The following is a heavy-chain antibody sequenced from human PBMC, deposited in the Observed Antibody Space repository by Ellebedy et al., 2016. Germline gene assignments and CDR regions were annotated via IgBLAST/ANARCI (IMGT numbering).Heavy chain of an antibody. CDR3: ARDLWNYVWFDP. J-gene: IGHJ5*02. Sequence: SQTLSLTXXISGDSVPSNSAAWNWIRQSPSRGLEWLGRTYYRSKWYNDYAVSVKSRITINPDTSKNQFSLQLNSVTPEDTAVYYCARDLWNYVWFDPWGQGTLVTVSS. CDR1: GDSVPSNSAA. CDR2: TYYRSKWYN. V-gene: IGHV6-1*01. D-gene: IGHD1-7*01.